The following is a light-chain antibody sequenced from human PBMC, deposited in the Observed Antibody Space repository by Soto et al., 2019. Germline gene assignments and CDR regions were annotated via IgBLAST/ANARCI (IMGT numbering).Light chain of an antibody. Sequence: QTVVTQEPSFSVSPGRTVTLTCGLSSGSVSTNYHPSWYQQTPGQATRTLIYSTNTRSSGVPDRFSGSILGKKAALTITGAQADDESNYYCVLYMGSGIWVFGGGTKLTVL. CDR3: VLYMGSGIWV. V-gene: IGLV8-61*01. CDR2: STN. CDR1: SGSVSTNYH. J-gene: IGLJ3*02.